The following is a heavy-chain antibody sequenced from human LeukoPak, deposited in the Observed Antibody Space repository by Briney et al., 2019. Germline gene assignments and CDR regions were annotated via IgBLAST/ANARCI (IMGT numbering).Heavy chain of an antibody. Sequence: ASVKVSCKASGYTFTDFGFIRVRQAPGQGLEWMGWVSTYNGDTDYAKKFQDRVTMTTESSTQTTFMELRNLRSDDTAVYYCARAESMALYFLYWGQGTLVSVSS. CDR2: VSTYNGDT. CDR3: ARAESMALYFLY. CDR1: GYTFTDFG. V-gene: IGHV1-18*01. J-gene: IGHJ1*01. D-gene: IGHD1-14*01.